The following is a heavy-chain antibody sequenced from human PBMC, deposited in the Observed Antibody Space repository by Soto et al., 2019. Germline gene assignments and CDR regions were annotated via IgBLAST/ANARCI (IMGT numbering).Heavy chain of an antibody. CDR2: ISGSGGST. CDR3: ARGFSAGKGSPADF. Sequence: GGSLRLSCAASGFTFSSFAMSWVRQAPGKGLDWVSAISGSGGSTYSADSVKGRFTISRDNSKNTLYLQMSSLRAEDTAVYYCARGFSAGKGSPADFWGQVSLVTLSS. J-gene: IGHJ4*02. V-gene: IGHV3-23*01. D-gene: IGHD6-13*01. CDR1: GFTFSSFA.